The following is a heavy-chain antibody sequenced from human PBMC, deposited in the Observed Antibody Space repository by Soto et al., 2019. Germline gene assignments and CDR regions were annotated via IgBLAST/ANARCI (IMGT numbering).Heavy chain of an antibody. CDR3: ARDQRNVDTAMVYPSYGMDV. D-gene: IGHD5-18*01. Sequence: SETLSLTCTVSGGSISPYYWAWIRQPPGKGLEWVGYIYYSGSTYYNPSLKSRVTISVDTSKNQFSLKLSSVTAADTAVYYCARDQRNVDTAMVYPSYGMDVWGQGTTVTVS. CDR2: IYYSGST. J-gene: IGHJ6*02. CDR1: GGSISPYY. V-gene: IGHV4-59*12.